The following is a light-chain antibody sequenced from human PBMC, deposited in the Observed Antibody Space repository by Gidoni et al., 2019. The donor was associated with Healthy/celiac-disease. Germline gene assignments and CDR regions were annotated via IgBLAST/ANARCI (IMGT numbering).Light chain of an antibody. CDR1: QSISSW. CDR3: QQYSSYPPWT. V-gene: IGKV1-5*01. J-gene: IGKJ1*01. CDR2: DAS. Sequence: DIQMTQSPSTLSASVGDRVTITCRASQSISSWLAWYQQKPGKAPKLLIYDASSLESGVPSRFSGSGSGTEFTLTISSLQPDEFATYYCQQYSSYPPWTFGQGTKVEIK.